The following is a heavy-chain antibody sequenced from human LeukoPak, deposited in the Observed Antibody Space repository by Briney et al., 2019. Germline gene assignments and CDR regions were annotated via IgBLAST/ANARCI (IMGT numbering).Heavy chain of an antibody. CDR1: GYSISSGYY. D-gene: IGHD6-19*01. J-gene: IGHJ5*01. Sequence: SETLSLTCAVSGYSISSGYYWGWIRQPPGKGLEWIGSIYHSGSTYYNPSLKSRVTISVDTSKNQFSLELSSVTAADTAVYYCAIDASSGWFDYWGQGSLVTVSS. CDR3: AIDASSGWFDY. V-gene: IGHV4-38-2*01. CDR2: IYHSGST.